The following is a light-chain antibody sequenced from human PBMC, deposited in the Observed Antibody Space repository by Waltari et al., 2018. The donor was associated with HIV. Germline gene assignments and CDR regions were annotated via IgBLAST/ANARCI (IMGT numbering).Light chain of an antibody. CDR2: EVS. CDR3: CSYASGSTFV. CDR1: SSDLGSYDL. V-gene: IGLV2-23*02. J-gene: IGLJ1*01. Sequence: QSALTHPASVSGSPGQSITISCTGTSSDLGSYDLVSCYQQHTGKAPKVMIYEVSKRPSWVSNRFSGSKSGNTASLIISGLQAEDEADYYCCSYASGSTFVFGTGTKVTVL.